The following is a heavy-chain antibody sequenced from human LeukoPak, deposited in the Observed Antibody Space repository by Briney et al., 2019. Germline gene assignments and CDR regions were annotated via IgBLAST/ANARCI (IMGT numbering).Heavy chain of an antibody. Sequence: ASLKVSCKASGYIFNSYGISWVRQAPGQGLEWMGWVSAYNGHTNYAQKFQGRVTMTTDTSTSTASMELRSLRSDDTAVYYCARVIPQKWELPGKWFDPWGQGTLVTVSS. V-gene: IGHV1-18*01. CDR1: GYIFNSYG. CDR2: VSAYNGHT. D-gene: IGHD1-26*01. CDR3: ARVIPQKWELPGKWFDP. J-gene: IGHJ5*02.